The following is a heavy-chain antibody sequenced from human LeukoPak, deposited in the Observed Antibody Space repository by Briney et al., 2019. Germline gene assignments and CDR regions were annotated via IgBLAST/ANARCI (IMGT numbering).Heavy chain of an antibody. D-gene: IGHD1-26*01. V-gene: IGHV4-59*01. CDR1: GGSLSSYY. Sequence: PSETLSLTCAVSGGSLSSYYWSWIRQPPGKGLEWVGYIYYSGSTNYNPSLKSRVTISVDTSKNPCSLKLSSVTAADTAVYYCAREAIGVGATAFDYWGQGTLVTVSS. J-gene: IGHJ4*02. CDR3: AREAIGVGATAFDY. CDR2: IYYSGST.